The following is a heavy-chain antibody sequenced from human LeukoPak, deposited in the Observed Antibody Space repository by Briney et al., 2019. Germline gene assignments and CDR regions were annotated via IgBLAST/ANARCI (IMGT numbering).Heavy chain of an antibody. J-gene: IGHJ4*02. CDR3: ALTVSGGHFDY. CDR1: GGSFSGYY. D-gene: IGHD4-11*01. V-gene: IGHV4-34*01. CDR2: INHSGST. Sequence: SETLSLTCAVYGGSFSGYYWSWIRQPPGKGLEWIGEINHSGSTNYNPSLKSRVTISVDTSKNRFSLKLSSVTAADTAVYYCALTVSGGHFDYWGQGTLVTVSS.